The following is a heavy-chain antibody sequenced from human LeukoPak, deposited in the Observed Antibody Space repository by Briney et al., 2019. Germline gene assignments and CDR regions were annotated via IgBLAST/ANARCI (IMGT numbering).Heavy chain of an antibody. CDR1: GFTFSSYA. J-gene: IGHJ4*02. D-gene: IGHD3-22*01. CDR2: ISYDGSNK. Sequence: GGSLRLSCAASGFTFSSYATHWVRQAPGKGLGWVAVISYDGSNKYYADSVKGRFTISRDNSKNTLYLQMNSLRAEDTAVYYCAHSSGYYWSVGYFDYWGQGTLVTVSS. CDR3: AHSSGYYWSVGYFDY. V-gene: IGHV3-30-3*01.